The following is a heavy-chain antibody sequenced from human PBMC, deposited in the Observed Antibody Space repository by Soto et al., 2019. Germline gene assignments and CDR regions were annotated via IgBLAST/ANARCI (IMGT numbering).Heavy chain of an antibody. V-gene: IGHV3-30-3*01. J-gene: IGHJ5*02. CDR3: ARGVDSSSWYGWFDP. CDR2: ISYDGSNK. CDR1: GFTFSSYA. Sequence: GGSLRLSCAASGFTFSSYAMHWVRQAPGKGLEWVAVISYDGSNKYYADSVKGRSTISRDNSKDTLYLQMNSLRAEDTAVYYCARGVDSSSWYGWFDPWGQGTMVTVS. D-gene: IGHD6-13*01.